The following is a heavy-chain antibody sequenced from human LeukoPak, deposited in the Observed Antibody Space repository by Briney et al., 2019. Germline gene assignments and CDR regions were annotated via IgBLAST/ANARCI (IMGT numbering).Heavy chain of an antibody. J-gene: IGHJ4*02. V-gene: IGHV3-74*01. CDR2: INSDASST. CDR3: ARVAAVAGADFDY. D-gene: IGHD6-19*01. Sequence: GGSLRLSCAASGFTLSSYWMHWVRHAPGKGLVWVSRINSDASSTSYADSVKGRFTISRDNAKNTLYLQMNSLRAEDTAVYYCARVAAVAGADFDYWGQGTLVAVSS. CDR1: GFTLSSYW.